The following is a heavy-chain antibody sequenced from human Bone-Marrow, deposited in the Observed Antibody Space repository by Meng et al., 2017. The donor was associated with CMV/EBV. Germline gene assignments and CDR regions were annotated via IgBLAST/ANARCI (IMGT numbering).Heavy chain of an antibody. CDR3: ARASDFWSGSKDWFDP. D-gene: IGHD3-3*01. CDR2: ISAYNGNT. V-gene: IGHV1-18*01. CDR1: GYTFTSYG. Sequence: ASVKVSCKASGYTFTSYGISWVRQAPGQGLEWMGWISAYNGNTNYAQKLQGRVTMTRDTSTSTVYMELSSLRSEDTAVYYCARASDFWSGSKDWFDPWGQGTLVTVSS. J-gene: IGHJ5*02.